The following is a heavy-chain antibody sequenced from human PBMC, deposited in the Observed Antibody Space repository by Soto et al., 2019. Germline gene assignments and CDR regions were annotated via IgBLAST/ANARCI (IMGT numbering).Heavy chain of an antibody. D-gene: IGHD5-12*01. CDR1: GFTVSSNY. V-gene: IGHV3-66*01. J-gene: IGHJ6*02. Sequence: GGSLRLSCAASGFTVSSNYMSWVRQAPGKGLEWVSVIYSGGSTYYADSVKGRFTISRDNSKNTLYLQMNSLRAEDTAVYYCARDQVSGLDGMDVWGQGTTVTVSS. CDR3: ARDQVSGLDGMDV. CDR2: IYSGGST.